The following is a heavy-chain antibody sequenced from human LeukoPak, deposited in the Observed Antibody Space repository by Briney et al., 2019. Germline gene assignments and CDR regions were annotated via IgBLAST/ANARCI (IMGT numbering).Heavy chain of an antibody. CDR2: ISYDGSNR. CDR1: GFTFSSSG. D-gene: IGHD5-12*01. J-gene: IGHJ4*02. V-gene: IGHV3-30*02. CDR3: AKETRGSYSDY. Sequence: GGSLRLSCAASGFTFSSSGMHWVRQAPGKGLEWVAFISYDGSNRYYADSVKGRFAISRDNSKNTLYLQMNSLRAEDTAVYYCAKETRGSYSDYWGQGTLVTVSS.